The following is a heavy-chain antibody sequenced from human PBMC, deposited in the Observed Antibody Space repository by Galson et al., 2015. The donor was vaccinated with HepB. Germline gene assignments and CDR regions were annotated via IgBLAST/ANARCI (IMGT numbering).Heavy chain of an antibody. CDR1: GGTFSSYA. J-gene: IGHJ6*03. CDR3: ARDAVEPAAPPYYYYYYYMDV. CDR2: IIPIFGTA. D-gene: IGHD2-2*01. V-gene: IGHV1-69*13. Sequence: SVKVSCKASGGTFSSYAISWVRQAPGQGLEWMGGIIPIFGTANYAQKFQGRVTITADESTSTAYMELSSLRSEDTAVYYCARDAVEPAAPPYYYYYYYMDVWGKGTTVTVSS.